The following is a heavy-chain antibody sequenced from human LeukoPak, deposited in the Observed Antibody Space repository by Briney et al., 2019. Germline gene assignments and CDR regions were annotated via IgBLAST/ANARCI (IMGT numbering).Heavy chain of an antibody. CDR1: GGSISSYY. CDR2: INHSGST. D-gene: IGHD3-22*01. CDR3: AREARHSSGYYQVEDWFDP. Sequence: PSETLSLTCTVSGGSISSYYWSWIRQPPGKGLEWIGEINHSGSTNYNPSLKSRVTISVDTSKNQFSLKLTSVTAADTAVYYCAREARHSSGYYQVEDWFDPWGQGTLVTVSS. V-gene: IGHV4-59*01. J-gene: IGHJ5*02.